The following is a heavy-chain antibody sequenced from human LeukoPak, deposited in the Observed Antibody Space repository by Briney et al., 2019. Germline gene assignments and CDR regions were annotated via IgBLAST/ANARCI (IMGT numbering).Heavy chain of an antibody. Sequence: PSETLSLTCAVSGGSISSGGYYWSWIRQPPGKGLEWIGYIYHSGSTYYNPSLKSRVTISVDRSKNQFSLKLSSVTAADTAVYYCARPMDGSVPAARDHAFDIWGQGTMVTVSS. CDR2: IYHSGST. V-gene: IGHV4-30-2*01. CDR1: GGSISSGGYY. J-gene: IGHJ3*02. D-gene: IGHD2-2*01. CDR3: ARPMDGSVPAARDHAFDI.